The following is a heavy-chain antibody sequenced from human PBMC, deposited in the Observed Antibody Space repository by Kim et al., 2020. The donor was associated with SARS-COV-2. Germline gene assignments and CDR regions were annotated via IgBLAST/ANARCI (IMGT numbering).Heavy chain of an antibody. V-gene: IGHV3-72*01. CDR3: ARLNYGSGSYYGPHYYYGMDV. D-gene: IGHD3-10*01. Sequence: GGSLRLSCAASGFTFSDHYMDWVRQAPGKGLEWVGRTRNKANSYTTEYAASVKGRFTISRDDSKNSLYLQMNSLKTEDTAVYYCARLNYGSGSYYGPHYYYGMDVWGQGTTVTVSS. J-gene: IGHJ6*02. CDR2: TRNKANSYTT. CDR1: GFTFSDHY.